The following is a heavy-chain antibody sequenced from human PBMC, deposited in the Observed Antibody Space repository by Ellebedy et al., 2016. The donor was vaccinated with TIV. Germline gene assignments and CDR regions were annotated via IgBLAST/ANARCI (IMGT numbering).Heavy chain of an antibody. CDR3: ARVPYYYGSGSAVGYYMDV. J-gene: IGHJ6*03. Sequence: SETLSLTXTVSGGSISSYYWSWIRQPPGKGLEWIGYIYYSGSTNYNPSLKSRVTISVDTSKNQFSLKLSSVTAADTAVYYCARVPYYYGSGSAVGYYMDVWGKGTTVTVSS. CDR1: GGSISSYY. D-gene: IGHD3-10*01. V-gene: IGHV4-59*13. CDR2: IYYSGST.